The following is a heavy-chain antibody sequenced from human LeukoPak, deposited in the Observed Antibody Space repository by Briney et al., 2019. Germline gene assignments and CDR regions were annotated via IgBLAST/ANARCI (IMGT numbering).Heavy chain of an antibody. V-gene: IGHV3-64D*06. CDR3: VKDPGDANYDSSGYYFHPRNNHFDY. CDR1: GFTFSSYA. Sequence: GGSLRLSCSASGFTFSSYAMHWVRQAPGKGLEYVSAISSNGGSTYYADSVKGRFTISRDNSKNTLYLQMSSLRAEDTAVYYCVKDPGDANYDSSGYYFHPRNNHFDYWGQGTLVTVSS. J-gene: IGHJ4*02. CDR2: ISSNGGST. D-gene: IGHD3-22*01.